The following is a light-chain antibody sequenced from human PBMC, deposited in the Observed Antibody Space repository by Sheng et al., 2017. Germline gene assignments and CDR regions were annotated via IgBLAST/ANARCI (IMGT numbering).Light chain of an antibody. CDR2: GAS. CDR1: QSVRSSY. V-gene: IGKV3-20*01. CDR3: QQYGSSPWT. Sequence: EIVLTQSPATLSLSPGERATLSCRASQSVRSSYLAWYQQKPGQAPRLLIYGASSRATGIPDRFSGSGSGTDFTLTISRLEPEDFAVYYCQQYGSSPWTFGQGTKVEIK. J-gene: IGKJ1*01.